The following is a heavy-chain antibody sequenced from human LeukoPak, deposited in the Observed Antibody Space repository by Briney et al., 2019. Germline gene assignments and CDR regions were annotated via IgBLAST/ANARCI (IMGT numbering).Heavy chain of an antibody. CDR1: RFTFSSYS. J-gene: IGHJ4*02. CDR3: ARASKYYYDSSGYPLDY. CDR2: ISSSSSSI. D-gene: IGHD3-22*01. Sequence: GGSLRLSCAASRFTFSSYSMIWVRQAPGKGLEWVSSISSSSSSIYYADSVKGRFTISRDNAKNSLYLQMNSLRAEVTAVYYCARASKYYYDSSGYPLDYWGQGTLVTVSS. V-gene: IGHV3-21*01.